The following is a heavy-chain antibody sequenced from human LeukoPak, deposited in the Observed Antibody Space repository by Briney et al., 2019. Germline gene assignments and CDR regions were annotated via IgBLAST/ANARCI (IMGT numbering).Heavy chain of an antibody. J-gene: IGHJ4*02. D-gene: IGHD4-17*01. V-gene: IGHV3-73*01. CDR1: GFIFSDSA. Sequence: GGSLRLSCAASGFIFSDSAIHWVRQASGKGLEWFGRIKSKSNSYATAYAASVKGRFTISRDDSKNTAYLQMNSLKTEDTAVYYCTTYGDYGPGSDYWGQGTLVTVSS. CDR3: TTYGDYGPGSDY. CDR2: IKSKSNSYAT.